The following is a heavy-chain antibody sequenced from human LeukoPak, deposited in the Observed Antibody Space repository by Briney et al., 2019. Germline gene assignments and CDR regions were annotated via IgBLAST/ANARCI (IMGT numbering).Heavy chain of an antibody. D-gene: IGHD3-10*01. Sequence: GGSLRLSCAASGFTFDDYAMHWVRQAPGKGLEWVSLISWDGGSTYYADSVKGRFTISRDNSKNPLYLQMNSLRAEDTALYYCAKGMVRGVMGAPLYYWGQGTLVTVSS. V-gene: IGHV3-43D*03. CDR1: GFTFDDYA. CDR2: ISWDGGST. CDR3: AKGMVRGVMGAPLYY. J-gene: IGHJ4*02.